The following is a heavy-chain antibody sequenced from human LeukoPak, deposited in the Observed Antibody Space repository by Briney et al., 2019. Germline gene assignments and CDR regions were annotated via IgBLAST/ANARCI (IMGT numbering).Heavy chain of an antibody. CDR2: IYHSGST. CDR3: ARGGGYSSSWYWFDP. V-gene: IGHV4-38-2*02. CDR1: GYSISSGYY. J-gene: IGHJ5*02. Sequence: SETLSLTCTVSGYSISSGYYWGWIRQPPGKGLEWIGSIYHSGSTYYNPSLKSRVTISVDTSKNQFSLKLSCVTAADTAVYYCARGGGYSSSWYWFDPWGQGTLVTVSS. D-gene: IGHD6-13*01.